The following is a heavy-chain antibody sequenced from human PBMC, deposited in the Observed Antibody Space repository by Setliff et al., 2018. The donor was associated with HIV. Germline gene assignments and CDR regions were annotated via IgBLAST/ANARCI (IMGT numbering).Heavy chain of an antibody. V-gene: IGHV4-34*01. CDR2: INHSGST. CDR1: NGSFSGYY. Sequence: SLTCAVYNGSFSGYYWSWIRQPPGKGLEWIGEINHSGSTNYNPSLRSRVTISVDASKNQFSLKLSSVTAADTAVYYCARTTLIYCRDGSCYQSAEYFQHWGQGTLVTVS. D-gene: IGHD2-15*01. J-gene: IGHJ1*01. CDR3: ARTTLIYCRDGSCYQSAEYFQH.